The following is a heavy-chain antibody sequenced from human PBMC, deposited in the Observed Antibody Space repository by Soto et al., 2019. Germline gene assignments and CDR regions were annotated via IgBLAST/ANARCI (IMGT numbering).Heavy chain of an antibody. CDR1: GFTFSSYW. J-gene: IGHJ6*02. Sequence: EVQLVESGGGLVQPGGSLRLSCAASGFTFSSYWMHWVRKAPGKGLVWVSRMNEDGGTTDYADSVKGRFTISRDNAKNTLYLQMNSLTVEDTAAYYCASDLSGRADVWGQGTTVTVSS. D-gene: IGHD3-10*01. CDR3: ASDLSGRADV. CDR2: MNEDGGTT. V-gene: IGHV3-74*02.